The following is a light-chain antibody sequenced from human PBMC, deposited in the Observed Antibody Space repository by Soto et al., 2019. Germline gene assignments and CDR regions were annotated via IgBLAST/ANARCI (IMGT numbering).Light chain of an antibody. V-gene: IGKV3-11*01. J-gene: IGKJ4*01. CDR3: HQRSNWPLT. CDR2: DAS. Sequence: EIVLTQSPATLSLSPGESATLSCRASQSVGSYLAWYQQKLGQAPRLLIYDASNRATGIPPRFSGSGSGTDFTLTISSLKPEDFAVYYCHQRSNWPLTFGGGTKVEIK. CDR1: QSVGSY.